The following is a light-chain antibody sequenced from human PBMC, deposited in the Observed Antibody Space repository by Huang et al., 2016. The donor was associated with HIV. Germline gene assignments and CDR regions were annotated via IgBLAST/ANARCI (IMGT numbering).Light chain of an antibody. J-gene: IGKJ3*01. V-gene: IGKV1-NL1*01. Sequence: DIQMTQSPSSLSASVGDSVTITCRASQGISDSLAWDQQKPGSAPKLLLHAASILETGVPSRFSGSGSGADYILTIISLHPEDSATYYCQQYYSTLFTFGPGTKVDIK. CDR1: QGISDS. CDR2: AAS. CDR3: QQYYSTLFT.